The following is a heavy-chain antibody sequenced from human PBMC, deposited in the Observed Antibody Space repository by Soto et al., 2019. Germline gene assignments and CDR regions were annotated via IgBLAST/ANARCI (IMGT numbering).Heavy chain of an antibody. J-gene: IGHJ6*03. D-gene: IGHD3-16*01. Sequence: SETLSLTCAVYGGSFSGYYWSWIRQPPGKGLEWIGEINHSGSTNYNPSLKSRVTISVDTSKNQFSLKLSSVTAADTAVYYCARARITTQLKDYYYYMDVWGKGTTVTVSS. V-gene: IGHV4-34*01. CDR3: ARARITTQLKDYYYYMDV. CDR1: GGSFSGYY. CDR2: INHSGST.